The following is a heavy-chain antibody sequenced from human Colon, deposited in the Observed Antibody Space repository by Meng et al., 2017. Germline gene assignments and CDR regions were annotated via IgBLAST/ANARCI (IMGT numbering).Heavy chain of an antibody. CDR2: IIPILGIA. Sequence: VPLVESGAEVKRPGSSVKVSCKASGGTFSSYAISWVRQAPGQGLEWMGGIIPILGIANYAQKFQGRVTITADKSTSTAYMELSSLRSEDTAVYYCAREIVVVPAALNWFDPWGQGTPVTVAS. CDR1: GGTFSSYA. CDR3: AREIVVVPAALNWFDP. V-gene: IGHV1-69*10. J-gene: IGHJ5*02. D-gene: IGHD2-2*01.